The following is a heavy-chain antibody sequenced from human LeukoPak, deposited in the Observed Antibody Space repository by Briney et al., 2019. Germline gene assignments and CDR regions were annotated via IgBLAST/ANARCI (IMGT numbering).Heavy chain of an antibody. CDR1: GGSFSGYY. CDR3: ARGVISSGWFY. CDR2: INHSGST. D-gene: IGHD6-19*01. V-gene: IGHV4-34*01. J-gene: IGHJ4*02. Sequence: KSSETLSLTCAVYGGSFSGYYWSWIRQPPGKGLEWIGEINHSGSTNYNPPLKSRVTISVDTSKNQFSLKLSSVTAADTAVYYCARGVISSGWFYWGQGTLVTVSS.